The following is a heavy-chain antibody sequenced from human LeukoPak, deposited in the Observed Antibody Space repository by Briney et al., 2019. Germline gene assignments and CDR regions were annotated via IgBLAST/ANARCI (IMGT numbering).Heavy chain of an antibody. D-gene: IGHD2-8*01. CDR1: GFTFSSYV. V-gene: IGHV3-23*01. CDR2: LSGGGDST. CDR3: AKGSSNGRPYYFDY. J-gene: IGHJ4*02. Sequence: AGGSLRLSCAASGFTFSSYVMSWVRQAPGKGLEWVSALSGGGDSTYYVDSVKGRFTTSRDNSKNTLYLQMNSLRAEGTAVYYCAKGSSNGRPYYFDYWGQGALVTVSS.